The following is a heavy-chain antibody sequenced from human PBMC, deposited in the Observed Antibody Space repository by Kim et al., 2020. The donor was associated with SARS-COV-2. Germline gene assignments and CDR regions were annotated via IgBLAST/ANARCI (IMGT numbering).Heavy chain of an antibody. CDR1: GGTFSTHA. CDR2: IIPIFGRG. V-gene: IGHV1-69*13. Sequence: SVKVSCKTSGGTFSTHAISWVRQAHGQGLEWMGGIIPIFGRGNYAQNFEGRVTITADESTSTAYMELSSLRSEDTAVFYCAKKIVGANKYYGMEVWGQ. CDR3: AKKIVGANKYYGMEV. D-gene: IGHD1-26*01. J-gene: IGHJ6*02.